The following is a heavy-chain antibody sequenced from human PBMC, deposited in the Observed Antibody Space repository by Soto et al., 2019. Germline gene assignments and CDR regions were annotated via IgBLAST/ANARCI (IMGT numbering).Heavy chain of an antibody. J-gene: IGHJ4*02. D-gene: IGHD6-6*01. CDR1: GYTFTSYG. CDR3: ASKSSSSGFDY. CDR2: ISAYNGNT. V-gene: IGHV1-18*01. Sequence: ASGEVSCKASGYTFTSYGISWVRQAPGQGLEWMGWISAYNGNTNYAQKLQGRVTMTTDTSTSTAYMELRSLRSDDTAVYYCASKSSSSGFDYWGERTLIPVSP.